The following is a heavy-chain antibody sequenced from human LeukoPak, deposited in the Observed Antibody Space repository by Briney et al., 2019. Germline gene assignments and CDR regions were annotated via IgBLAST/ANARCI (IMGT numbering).Heavy chain of an antibody. CDR1: GYSISSGYY. Sequence: RASETLSLTCTVSGYSISSGYYWGWIRQPLGKGLEWIGSIYHSGSTYYNPSLKSRVTISVDTSKNQFSLKLSSVTAADTAVYYCARDRLAYFDYWGQGTLVTVSS. CDR2: IYHSGST. V-gene: IGHV4-38-2*02. D-gene: IGHD2-21*01. CDR3: ARDRLAYFDY. J-gene: IGHJ4*02.